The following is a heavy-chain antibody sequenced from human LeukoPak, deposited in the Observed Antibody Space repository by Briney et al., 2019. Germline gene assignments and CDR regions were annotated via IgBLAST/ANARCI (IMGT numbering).Heavy chain of an antibody. CDR2: INPNSGGT. CDR3: ARAYCGGDCLGSEYFQH. CDR1: GYTFTGYY. Sequence: ASVKVSCKASGYTFTGYYMHWVRQAPGQGLEWMGWINPNSGGTNYAQKFQGRVTMTRDTSISTAYMELSRLRSDDTAVYYCARAYCGGDCLGSEYFQHWGQGTLVTVSS. D-gene: IGHD2-21*02. J-gene: IGHJ1*01. V-gene: IGHV1-2*02.